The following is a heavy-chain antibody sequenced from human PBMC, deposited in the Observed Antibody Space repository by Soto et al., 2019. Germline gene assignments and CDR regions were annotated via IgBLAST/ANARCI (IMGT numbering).Heavy chain of an antibody. D-gene: IGHD3-22*01. Sequence: GASVKVSCKASGYTFTSYYMHWVRQAPGQGLEWMGIINPSGGSTSYAQKFQGRVTMTADESTSTAYMELSSLRSEDTAVYYCARSIGYYYDSSGRTFDYWGQGTLVTVSS. CDR1: GYTFTSYY. CDR2: INPSGGST. J-gene: IGHJ4*02. V-gene: IGHV1-46*01. CDR3: ARSIGYYYDSSGRTFDY.